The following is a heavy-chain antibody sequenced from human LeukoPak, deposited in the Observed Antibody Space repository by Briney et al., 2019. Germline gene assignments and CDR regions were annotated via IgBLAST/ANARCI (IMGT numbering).Heavy chain of an antibody. CDR3: ARSHDYGDAFDI. D-gene: IGHD4-17*01. V-gene: IGHV3-23*01. Sequence: PGGSLRLSCAASGFTFSSYAMSWVRQAPGKGLEWVSAISGSGGSTYYADSVKGRFTISRGNSKNTLYLQMNSLRAEDTAVYYCARSHDYGDAFDIWGQGTMVTVSS. J-gene: IGHJ3*02. CDR2: ISGSGGST. CDR1: GFTFSSYA.